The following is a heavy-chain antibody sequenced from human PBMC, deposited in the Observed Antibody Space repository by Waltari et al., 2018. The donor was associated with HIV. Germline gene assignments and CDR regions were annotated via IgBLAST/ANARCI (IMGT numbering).Heavy chain of an antibody. CDR1: GFTSNSYS. V-gene: IGHV3-21*01. CDR2: ISSSGTFT. D-gene: IGHD6-13*01. J-gene: IGHJ5*02. CDR3: ARDSRDNSWSLNFFDP. Sequence: EVQLVESGGGPVKPGGSLRLSCSASGFTSNSYSLNWVRQAPGKGLEWISSISSSGTFTHYADSVKGRFTISRDNANKSVYLQMNSLRAEDTAVYYCARDSRDNSWSLNFFDPWGQGTLVTVSS.